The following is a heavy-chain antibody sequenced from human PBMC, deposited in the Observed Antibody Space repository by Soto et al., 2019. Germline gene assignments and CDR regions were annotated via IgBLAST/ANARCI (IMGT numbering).Heavy chain of an antibody. D-gene: IGHD5-18*01. J-gene: IGHJ4*02. Sequence: GGSLRLSCAASGVTFSSYSMNWVRQAPGKGLEWVSSISSSSSYIYYADSVKGRFTISRDNAKNSLYLQMNSLRAEDTAVYYYARDQPGYSYGYGLGYWGQGTLVTVSS. CDR3: ARDQPGYSYGYGLGY. V-gene: IGHV3-21*01. CDR2: ISSSSSYI. CDR1: GVTFSSYS.